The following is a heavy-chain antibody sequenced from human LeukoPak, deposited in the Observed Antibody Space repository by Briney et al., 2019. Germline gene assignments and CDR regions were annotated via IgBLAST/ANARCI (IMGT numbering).Heavy chain of an antibody. J-gene: IGHJ5*02. D-gene: IGHD3-22*01. Sequence: GGSVRLSCAASGFAFSRYSMNWVRQAPGKGLEWVSSISSSSSYIYYADSVKGRFTISRDNAKNSLYLQMNSLRAEDTAVYYCASGHYYYDSSGYYPSWGQGTLVTVSS. CDR2: ISSSSSYI. V-gene: IGHV3-21*01. CDR1: GFAFSRYS. CDR3: ASGHYYYDSSGYYPS.